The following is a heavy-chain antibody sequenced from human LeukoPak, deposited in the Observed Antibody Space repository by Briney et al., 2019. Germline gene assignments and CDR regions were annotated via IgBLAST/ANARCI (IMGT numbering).Heavy chain of an antibody. CDR2: INHSGST. Sequence: PSETLSLTCTVSGGSISSSSYYWGWIRQPPGKGLEWIGEINHSGSTNYNPSLKSRVTISVDTSKNQFSLKLSSATAADTAVYYCASGISSGWYISWFDPWGQGTLVTVSS. D-gene: IGHD6-19*01. J-gene: IGHJ5*02. V-gene: IGHV4-39*07. CDR3: ASGISSGWYISWFDP. CDR1: GGSISSSSYY.